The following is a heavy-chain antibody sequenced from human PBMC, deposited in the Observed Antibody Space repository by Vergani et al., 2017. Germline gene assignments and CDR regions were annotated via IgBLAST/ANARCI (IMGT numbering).Heavy chain of an antibody. J-gene: IGHJ3*02. V-gene: IGHV3-66*01. D-gene: IGHD6-19*01. Sequence: EVQMVESGGGLVQPGGSLTLSCAASGLTVSTDYFYWVRQAPGKGLQWVSILYRGAFTSYTDSVKGRFTVSRDNSKNTLFLHMNSLRPEDTAVYYCANVGRSEVAGTFGAFDISGQGTMVTVSS. CDR2: LYRGAFT. CDR1: GLTVSTDY. CDR3: ANVGRSEVAGTFGAFDI.